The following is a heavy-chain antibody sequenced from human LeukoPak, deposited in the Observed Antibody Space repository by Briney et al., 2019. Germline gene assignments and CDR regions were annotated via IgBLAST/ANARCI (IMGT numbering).Heavy chain of an antibody. J-gene: IGHJ4*02. CDR2: IYYSGST. CDR3: ARDKVVGTTYFDY. Sequence: SETLSLTCTVSGGSISSSSYYWGWIRQPPGKGLEWIGSIYYSGSTYYNPSLKSRVTISVDTSKNQFSLKLSSVTAADTAVYYCARDKVVGTTYFDYWGQGTLVTVSS. D-gene: IGHD1-26*01. CDR1: GGSISSSSYY. V-gene: IGHV4-39*02.